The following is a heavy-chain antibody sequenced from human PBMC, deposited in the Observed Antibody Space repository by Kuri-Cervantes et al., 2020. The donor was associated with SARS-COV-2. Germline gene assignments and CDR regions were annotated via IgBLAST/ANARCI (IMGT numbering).Heavy chain of an antibody. V-gene: IGHV3-15*01. CDR2: IKSKTDGGTT. CDR3: ARELLLDY. CDR1: GFTFSNAW. J-gene: IGHJ4*02. D-gene: IGHD2-21*01. Sequence: GESLKISCAASGFTFSNAWMSWVRQAPGKGLEWVGRIKSKTDGGTTDYAAPVKGRFTISRDDSKNSLHLQMNSLRAEDTAVYYCARELLLDYWGQGTLVTVSS.